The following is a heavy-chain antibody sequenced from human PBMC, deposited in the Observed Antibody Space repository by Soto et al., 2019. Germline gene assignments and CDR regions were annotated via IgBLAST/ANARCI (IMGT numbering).Heavy chain of an antibody. J-gene: IGHJ4*02. V-gene: IGHV4-39*02. D-gene: IGHD6-25*01. CDR1: GGSISSSSYY. CDR3: ARDSSGVDY. Sequence: SEPLSLTCTVSGGSISSSSYYWGWIRQPPGKGLEWIGSIYYSGSTYYNPSLKSRVTISVDTSKNQFSLKLSSVTAADTAVYYCARDSSGVDYWGQGTLVTVSS. CDR2: IYYSGST.